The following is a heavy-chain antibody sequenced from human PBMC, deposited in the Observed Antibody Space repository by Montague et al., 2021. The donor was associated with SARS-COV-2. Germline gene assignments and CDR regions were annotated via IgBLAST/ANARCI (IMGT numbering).Heavy chain of an antibody. CDR3: ARVGCSYGSGNYDGMDV. J-gene: IGHJ6*02. Sequence: SETLSLTCTVSGGSITVSYCSSWVRHSPGRGLEWIGESCHTGSTTYNPSLSSRVAISLNKSNRHFSLRMTSVTAADTAVYYCARVGCSYGSGNYDGMDVWGQGTTVTVSS. V-gene: IGHV4-4*02. D-gene: IGHD3-10*01. CDR2: SCHTGST. CDR1: GGSITVSYC.